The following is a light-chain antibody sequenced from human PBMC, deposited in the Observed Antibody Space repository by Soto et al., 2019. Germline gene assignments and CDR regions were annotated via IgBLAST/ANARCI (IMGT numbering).Light chain of an antibody. Sequence: QSALTQPASVSGSPGQSITISCTGTNSDVGGYNSVSWYQHHPGKAPKLMIFDVSDRPSGVSSRFSGSKSGNTASLTISGLQAEDEADYYCSSYTTSSTPHYVFGPGTKVTVL. CDR3: SSYTTSSTPHYV. V-gene: IGLV2-14*03. J-gene: IGLJ1*01. CDR2: DVS. CDR1: NSDVGGYNS.